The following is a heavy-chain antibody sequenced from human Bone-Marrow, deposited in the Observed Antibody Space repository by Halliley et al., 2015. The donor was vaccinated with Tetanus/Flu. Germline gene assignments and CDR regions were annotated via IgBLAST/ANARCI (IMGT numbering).Heavy chain of an antibody. D-gene: IGHD2-15*01. V-gene: IGHV4-31*02. CDR3: ASPFCTGGSCYPYYFDS. Sequence: YSAGDAFYKPSLKGRVTIAVDPSKNQFSLKMDSVTAADTAVYYCASPFCTGGSCYPYYFDSWGHGLLVTVSS. J-gene: IGHJ4*01. CDR2: YSAGDA.